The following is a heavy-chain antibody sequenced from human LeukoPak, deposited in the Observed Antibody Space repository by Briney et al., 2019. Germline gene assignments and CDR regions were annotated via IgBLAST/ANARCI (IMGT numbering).Heavy chain of an antibody. CDR3: TRGRIQFDY. D-gene: IGHD1-1*01. CDR1: SGSISSYY. Sequence: SETLSLTCTVSSGSISSYYWSWIRQPPGKGLEWIGYIYYSGSTNYNPSLKSRVTISVDTSKNQFSLKLSSVTAADTAVYYCTRGRIQFDYWGQGALVTVSS. V-gene: IGHV4-59*01. J-gene: IGHJ4*02. CDR2: IYYSGST.